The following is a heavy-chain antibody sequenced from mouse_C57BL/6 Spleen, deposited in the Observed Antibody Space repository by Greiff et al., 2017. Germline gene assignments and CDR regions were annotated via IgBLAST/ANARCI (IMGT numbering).Heavy chain of an antibody. CDR1: GYSITSGYY. Sequence: EVQLVESGPGLVKPSQSLSLTCSVTGYSITSGYYWNWIRQFPGNKLEWMGYISYDGSNNYNPSLKNRISITRDTSKNQFFLKLNSVTTEDTATYYCARDSDGFLFDYWGQGTTLTVSS. V-gene: IGHV3-6*01. CDR2: ISYDGSN. CDR3: ARDSDGFLFDY. J-gene: IGHJ2*01. D-gene: IGHD2-3*01.